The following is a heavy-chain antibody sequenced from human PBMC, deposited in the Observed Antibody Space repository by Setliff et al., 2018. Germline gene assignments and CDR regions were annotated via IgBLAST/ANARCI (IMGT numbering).Heavy chain of an antibody. J-gene: IGHJ6*02. CDR1: GFTFSTYS. D-gene: IGHD3-10*01. V-gene: IGHV3-11*04. CDR2: ISATGSNT. CDR3: ARDGVFYAMDV. Sequence: VGSLRLSCAASGFTFSTYSMSWVRQAPGRGLEWVSGISATGSNTYYADSVRGRFTISRDNAKNSLYLQMNSLRAEDTALYYCARDGVFYAMDVWGHGTTVTVSS.